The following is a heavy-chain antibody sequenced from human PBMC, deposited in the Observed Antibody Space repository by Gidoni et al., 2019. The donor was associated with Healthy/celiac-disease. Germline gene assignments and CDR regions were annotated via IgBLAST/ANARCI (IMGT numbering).Heavy chain of an antibody. CDR1: GFTFSTSG. J-gene: IGHJ6*02. V-gene: IGHV3-33*01. CDR3: ARDMGIAVAVYYYGMDV. Sequence: QVQLVESGGGVVQPGRSLRLACAASGFTFSTSGMHWVRQAPGKGLEWVAVIWYDGSNKYYADSVKGRFTISGDNSKNTLYLQMNSLRAEDTAVYYCARDMGIAVAVYYYGMDVWGQGTTVTVSS. D-gene: IGHD6-19*01. CDR2: IWYDGSNK.